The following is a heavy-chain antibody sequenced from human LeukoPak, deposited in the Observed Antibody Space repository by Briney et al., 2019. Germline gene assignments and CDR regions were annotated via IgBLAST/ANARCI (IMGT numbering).Heavy chain of an antibody. D-gene: IGHD4-17*01. CDR1: GFTFDDYG. Sequence: GSLRLSCAASGFTFDDYGMIWVRQAPGKGLEWVSGINWNGGNTNYADSVKGRFTISRDNAKNSLYLQMNSLRAEDTAVYYCARVPVTPDYYYYYYMDVWGKGTTVTVSS. CDR2: INWNGGNT. V-gene: IGHV3-20*04. CDR3: ARVPVTPDYYYYYYMDV. J-gene: IGHJ6*03.